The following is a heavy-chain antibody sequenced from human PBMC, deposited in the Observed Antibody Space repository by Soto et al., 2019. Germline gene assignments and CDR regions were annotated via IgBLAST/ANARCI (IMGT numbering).Heavy chain of an antibody. CDR2: IKQDGSEK. CDR1: GFTFSSYW. Sequence: GGSLRLSCAASGFTFSSYWMSWVRQAPGKGLEWVANIKQDGSEKYYVDSVKGRFTISRDKAKNSLYLQMNSLRAEDTAVYYCARALYYYDRSSGDDYWGQGTLVTVSS. V-gene: IGHV3-7*05. CDR3: ARALYYYDRSSGDDY. J-gene: IGHJ4*02. D-gene: IGHD3-22*01.